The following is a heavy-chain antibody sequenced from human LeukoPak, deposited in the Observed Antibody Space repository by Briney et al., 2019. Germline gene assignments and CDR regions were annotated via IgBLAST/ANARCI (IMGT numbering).Heavy chain of an antibody. CDR2: IYYSGST. D-gene: IGHD1-26*01. J-gene: IGHJ4*02. CDR3: ARWGATRAFDY. Sequence: SETLSLTCTVSGGPISSYYWSWVRQPPGKGLEWIGYIYYSGSTNYNPSLKSRVTISVDTSKNQFSLKLSSVTAADTAVYYCARWGATRAFDYWGQGTLVTVSS. CDR1: GGPISSYY. V-gene: IGHV4-59*01.